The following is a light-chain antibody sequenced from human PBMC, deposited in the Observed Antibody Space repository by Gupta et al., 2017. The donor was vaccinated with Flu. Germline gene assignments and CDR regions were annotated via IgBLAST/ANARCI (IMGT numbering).Light chain of an antibody. Sequence: EIVLTQSPDTMSLSPGEGATLSCRASQSVKANYLAWYQQKPGQAPRLLIYGAFSRATTIPDRFSGSGSGTNFTLTISRLEPEDFAVYYCQQDGSSPYSFGQGTKLEIK. CDR3: QQDGSSPYS. CDR2: GAF. V-gene: IGKV3-20*01. J-gene: IGKJ2*03. CDR1: QSVKANY.